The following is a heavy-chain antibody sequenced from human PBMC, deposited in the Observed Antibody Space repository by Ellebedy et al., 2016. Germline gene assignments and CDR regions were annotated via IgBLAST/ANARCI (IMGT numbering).Heavy chain of an antibody. J-gene: IGHJ4*02. V-gene: IGHV1-46*01. CDR3: ARLASIPYNSGTYKDPY. CDR1: GYTFTGYY. Sequence: ASVKVSCXASGYTFTGYYINWVRQAPGQGLEWMGLINPGAGTVSYTQKFRGRVTMTRDTSTNTVYMELSSLTSEDTAVYYCARLASIPYNSGTYKDPYWGQGTLVTVSS. D-gene: IGHD3-10*01. CDR2: INPGAGTV.